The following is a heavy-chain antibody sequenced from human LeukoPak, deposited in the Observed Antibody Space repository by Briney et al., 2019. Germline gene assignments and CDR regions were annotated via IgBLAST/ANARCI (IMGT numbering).Heavy chain of an antibody. V-gene: IGHV1-18*01. CDR1: GYKFTNYG. Sequence: ASVKVSCKASGYKFTNYGISWVRQAPGQGLEWMGWISAYNGNTNYAQKLQGRVTMTTDTSTSTAYMELRSLRSDDTAVYYCAREVPYDSSRYYQPFDYWGQGTLVTVSS. J-gene: IGHJ4*02. D-gene: IGHD3-22*01. CDR2: ISAYNGNT. CDR3: AREVPYDSSRYYQPFDY.